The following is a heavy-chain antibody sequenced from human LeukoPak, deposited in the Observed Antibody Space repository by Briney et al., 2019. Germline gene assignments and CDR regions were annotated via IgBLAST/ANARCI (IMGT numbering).Heavy chain of an antibody. CDR2: INSGSDSI. CDR1: GFTLSSYS. Sequence: GGSLRLSCAASGFTLSSYSMNWVRQAPGKGLEWVSYINSGSDSINYADSVKDRFTISRDNAKNSLYLQMNSLRAEDTAVYYCARGVAMTDFWGQGTLVTVSS. D-gene: IGHD2-15*01. CDR3: ARGVAMTDF. J-gene: IGHJ4*02. V-gene: IGHV3-48*01.